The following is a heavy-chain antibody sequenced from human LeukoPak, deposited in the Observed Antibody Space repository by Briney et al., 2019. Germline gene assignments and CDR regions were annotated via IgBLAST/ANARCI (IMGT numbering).Heavy chain of an antibody. CDR3: ASIPDCSGGSCYFDY. D-gene: IGHD2-15*01. CDR1: GGSFSGYY. CDR2: INHSGST. J-gene: IGHJ4*02. V-gene: IGHV4-34*01. Sequence: SETLSLTCAVYGGSFSGYYWSWIRQPPGKGLEWIGEINHSGSTNYNPSLKSRVTISVDTSKNQFSLKLSSATAADTAVYYCASIPDCSGGSCYFDYWGQGTLVTVSS.